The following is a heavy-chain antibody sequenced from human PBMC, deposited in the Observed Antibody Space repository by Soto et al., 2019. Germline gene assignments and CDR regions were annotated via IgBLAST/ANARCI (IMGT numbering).Heavy chain of an antibody. CDR2: ISIEKGDT. V-gene: IGHV1-18*01. D-gene: IGHD2-15*01. J-gene: IGHJ2*01. CDR3: ARCYCSVGSCFTWWHFDL. CDR1: GYSFDTFG. Sequence: QVPVVQSGAEVKKPGASVKVACKASGYSFDTFGMSWVRQAPGQGLEWMGWISIEKGDTNSAQKFQDRVTMTTDTSTSTAYIELRSLTPDDTAVYYCARCYCSVGSCFTWWHFDLWGRGTLVTVSS.